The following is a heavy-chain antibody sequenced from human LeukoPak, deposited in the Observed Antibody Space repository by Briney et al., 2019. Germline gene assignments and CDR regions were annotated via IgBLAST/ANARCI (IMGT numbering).Heavy chain of an antibody. Sequence: GGSLRLSCSASGFTFSDYAMLWVRQAPGKGLEWVSGLSGSGGITHYADSVKGRFTISRDNSRTTVSLQMNSLGAEDTAVYYCARGRAAVQYFDYWGQGTLVTVSS. CDR1: GFTFSDYA. V-gene: IGHV3-23*01. J-gene: IGHJ4*02. CDR3: ARGRAAVQYFDY. CDR2: LSGSGGIT. D-gene: IGHD6-13*01.